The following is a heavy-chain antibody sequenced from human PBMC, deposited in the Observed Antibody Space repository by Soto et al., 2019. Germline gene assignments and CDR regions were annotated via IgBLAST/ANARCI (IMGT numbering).Heavy chain of an antibody. J-gene: IGHJ4*02. D-gene: IGHD3-22*01. CDR1: GGSVSSGSYY. Sequence: PSETLSLTCTVSGGSVSSGSYYWSWIRQPPGKGLEWIGYIYYSGSTYYNPSLKSRVTISVDTFKNQFSLKLSSVTAADTAVYYCASENYYDSSGYYVNYWGQGTLVTVSS. V-gene: IGHV4-31*03. CDR2: IYYSGST. CDR3: ASENYYDSSGYYVNY.